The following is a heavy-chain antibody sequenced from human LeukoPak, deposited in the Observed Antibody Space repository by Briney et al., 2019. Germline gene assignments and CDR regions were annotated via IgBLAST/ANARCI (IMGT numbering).Heavy chain of an antibody. D-gene: IGHD3-10*01. Sequence: GWSLRLSRAASRFTFSDYYMSWVRQAAGNGLEWVSYVRQSGTTIYFADSVKGRFTITRDNGKNSLYLQMNSLRAEDTAVYYCAREGHTYGSDYWGQGTLVTVSS. CDR2: VRQSGTTI. V-gene: IGHV3-11*01. CDR3: AREGHTYGSDY. CDR1: RFTFSDYY. J-gene: IGHJ4*02.